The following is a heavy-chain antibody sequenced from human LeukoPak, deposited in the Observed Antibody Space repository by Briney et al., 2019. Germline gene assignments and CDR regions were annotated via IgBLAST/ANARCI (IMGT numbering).Heavy chain of an antibody. CDR1: GFTFNNYW. CDR3: ARSFLEWSFDY. Sequence: GGSLRLSCAASGFTFNNYWMNWVRQAPGKGLEWVANVNQDGSDKYYVDSLKGRFTISRDNAKNSLYLQMNSPRAEDTAVYYCARSFLEWSFDYWGQGTLVTVSS. J-gene: IGHJ4*02. CDR2: VNQDGSDK. D-gene: IGHD3-3*01. V-gene: IGHV3-7*01.